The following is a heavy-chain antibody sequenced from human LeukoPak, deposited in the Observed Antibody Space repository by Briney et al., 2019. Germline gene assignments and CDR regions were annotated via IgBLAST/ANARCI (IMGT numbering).Heavy chain of an antibody. Sequence: GGTLRLSCAASGVTFSNYSMNWVRQAPGKGLEWVSYISSSSTIYYADSVKGRFTISRDTAKNSLYLQMNSLRTEDTAVYHCARAGSHRNSGYDYWGQGTLVTVSS. V-gene: IGHV3-48*04. CDR1: GVTFSNYS. J-gene: IGHJ4*02. CDR3: ARAGSHRNSGYDY. CDR2: ISSSSTI. D-gene: IGHD5-12*01.